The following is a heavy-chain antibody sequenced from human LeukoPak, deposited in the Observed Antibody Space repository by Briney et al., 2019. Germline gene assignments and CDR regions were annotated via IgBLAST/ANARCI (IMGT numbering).Heavy chain of an antibody. J-gene: IGHJ4*02. Sequence: SETLSLTCTVSGGSISSSSYYWGWIRQLPGKGLEWIGSIYYSGSTYYNPSLKSRVTISVDTSKNQFSLKLSSVTAADTAVYYCARSGGSFSDYWGQGTLVTVSS. CDR3: ARSGGSFSDY. CDR2: IYYSGST. V-gene: IGHV4-39*01. CDR1: GGSISSSSYY. D-gene: IGHD2-15*01.